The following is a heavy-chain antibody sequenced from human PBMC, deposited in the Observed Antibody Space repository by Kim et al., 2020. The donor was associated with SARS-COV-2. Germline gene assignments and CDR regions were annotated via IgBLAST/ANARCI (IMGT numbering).Heavy chain of an antibody. CDR1: GFIFSTFG. J-gene: IGHJ3*01. D-gene: IGHD6-6*01. V-gene: IGHV3-33*01. Sequence: GGSLRLSCAASGFIFSTFGMHWVRQALLKGLEWVAVIWFGEKSEFYADSVKVRFTISRDNSTNMLYLQMNSLRAEDTAVYYCVRAFEYSTSDAFDVWGQGTMVTVSS. CDR3: VRAFEYSTSDAFDV. CDR2: IWFGEKSE.